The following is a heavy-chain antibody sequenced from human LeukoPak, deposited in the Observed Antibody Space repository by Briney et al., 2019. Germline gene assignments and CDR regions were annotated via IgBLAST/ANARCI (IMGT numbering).Heavy chain of an antibody. CDR3: ARWFGELNFDY. J-gene: IGHJ4*02. V-gene: IGHV3-11*01. CDR1: GGSFSGYY. D-gene: IGHD3-10*01. CDR2: ISCSGSTI. Sequence: LSLTCAVYGGSFSGYYWSWIRQAPGKGLEWVSYISCSGSTIYYADSVKGRFTISRDNAKNSLHLQMNSLRAEDTAVYYCARWFGELNFDYWGQGTLVTVFS.